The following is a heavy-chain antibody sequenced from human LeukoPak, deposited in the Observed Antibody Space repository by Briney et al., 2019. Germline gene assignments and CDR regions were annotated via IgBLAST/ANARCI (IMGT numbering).Heavy chain of an antibody. D-gene: IGHD4-17*01. CDR2: ISAYNGNT. CDR1: GYTFTSYG. J-gene: IGHJ4*02. CDR3: ARDGKDYGDPRGDS. Sequence: GASVKVSCKASGYTFTSYGISWVRQAPGQGLEWVGWISAYNGNTNYAQKFQGRVTMTTDTSTTTAYMELRSLTSDDTAVYYCARDGKDYGDPRGDSWGQGTLVIVSS. V-gene: IGHV1-18*01.